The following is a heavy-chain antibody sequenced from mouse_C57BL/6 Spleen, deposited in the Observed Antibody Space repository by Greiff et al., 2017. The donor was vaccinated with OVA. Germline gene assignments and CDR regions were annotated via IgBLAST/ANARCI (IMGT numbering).Heavy chain of an antibody. CDR3: ARWGSYYSNYIYAMDY. CDR2: IYPGDGDT. Sequence: QVQLQQSGPELVKPGASVKISCKASGYAFSSSWMNWVKQRPGKGLEWIGRIYPGDGDTNYNGKFKGKATLTADKSSSTAYMQLSSLTSEDSAVYFCARWGSYYSNYIYAMDYWGQGTSVTVSS. CDR1: GYAFSSSW. D-gene: IGHD2-5*01. V-gene: IGHV1-82*01. J-gene: IGHJ4*01.